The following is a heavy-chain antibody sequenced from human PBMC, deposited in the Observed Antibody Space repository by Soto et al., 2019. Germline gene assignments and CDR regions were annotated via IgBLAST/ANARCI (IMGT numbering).Heavy chain of an antibody. J-gene: IGHJ6*02. CDR2: IYPGDSDT. D-gene: IGHD3-10*01. Sequence: PGESLKISCKGSGYSFTSYWIGWVRQMPGKGLEWMGIIYPGDSDTRYSPSFQGQVTISADKSISTAYLQWSSLKASDTAMYYCARLQYYYGSGSSDYYYYGMDVWGQGTTVTV. CDR1: GYSFTSYW. CDR3: ARLQYYYGSGSSDYYYYGMDV. V-gene: IGHV5-51*01.